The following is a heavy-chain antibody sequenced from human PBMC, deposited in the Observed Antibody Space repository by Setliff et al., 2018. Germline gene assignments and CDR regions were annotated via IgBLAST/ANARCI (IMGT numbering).Heavy chain of an antibody. CDR3: AKPGYSDSLYAFDV. D-gene: IGHD3-16*02. V-gene: IGHV1-2*06. CDR2: IHPNAGST. CDR1: GYTFTAYY. Sequence: ASVKVSCKTSGYTFTAYYIYWVRQAPGHGLELMGRIHPNAGSTNYLQNFQGRVTITRDTSIYTVYMELTGRTSGDTAVYYCAKPGYSDSLYAFDVWGQGTVGTVS. J-gene: IGHJ3*01.